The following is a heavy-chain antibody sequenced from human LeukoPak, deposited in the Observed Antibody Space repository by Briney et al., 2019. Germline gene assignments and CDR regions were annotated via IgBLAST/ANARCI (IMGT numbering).Heavy chain of an antibody. CDR3: ARSVVPAAPFDY. CDR1: GFTFSSYA. V-gene: IGHV3-30*01. Sequence: GGSLRLSCAASGFTFSSYAMHWVRQVPGKGLEWVAVISYDGSNKYYADSVKGRFTISRDNSKNTLYLQMNSLRAEDTAVYYCARSVVPAAPFDYWGQGTLVTVSS. CDR2: ISYDGSNK. D-gene: IGHD2-2*01. J-gene: IGHJ4*02.